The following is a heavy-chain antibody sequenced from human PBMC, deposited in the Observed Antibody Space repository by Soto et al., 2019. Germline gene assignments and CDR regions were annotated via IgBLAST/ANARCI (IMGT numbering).Heavy chain of an antibody. CDR1: GVTFSNYA. CDR2: IGGRGTSS. D-gene: IGHD3-22*01. Sequence: GGSLRLSCAASGVTFSNYAMSWVRQAPGKGLEWVGGIGGRGTSSYYADSVKGRFAISTDNSYNTLFPQLHSLRSEDTAAYYRAKSHYAHSSGDYYDFWGQGTRVTVSS. V-gene: IGHV3-23*01. CDR3: AKSHYAHSSGDYYDF. J-gene: IGHJ4*02.